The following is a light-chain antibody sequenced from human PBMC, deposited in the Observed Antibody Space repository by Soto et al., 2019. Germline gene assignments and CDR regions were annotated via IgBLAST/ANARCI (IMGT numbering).Light chain of an antibody. CDR3: LHHNSYPQT. Sequence: IQVTQSPSAMSASVGDRVTITCLASQGIASYLAWFQQKPGKVPKRLIYAASTLQSGVPSRFSGSGSGTEFTLTISSLQPEDFAPSYCLHHNSYPQTCGQGTKGDIK. V-gene: IGKV1-17*03. CDR1: QGIASY. J-gene: IGKJ1*01. CDR2: AAS.